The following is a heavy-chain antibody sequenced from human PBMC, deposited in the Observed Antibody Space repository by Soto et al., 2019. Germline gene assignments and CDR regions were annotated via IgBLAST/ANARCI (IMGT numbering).Heavy chain of an antibody. J-gene: IGHJ5*02. CDR1: GGTFSSYA. Sequence: GASVKVSCKASGGTFSSYAISWVRQAPGQGLEWMGGIIPIFGTANYAQKFQGRVTITADKSTSTACMELSSLRSEDTAVYYCAYSGYDPSWFDPWGQGTLVTVSS. D-gene: IGHD5-12*01. V-gene: IGHV1-69*06. CDR3: AYSGYDPSWFDP. CDR2: IIPIFGTA.